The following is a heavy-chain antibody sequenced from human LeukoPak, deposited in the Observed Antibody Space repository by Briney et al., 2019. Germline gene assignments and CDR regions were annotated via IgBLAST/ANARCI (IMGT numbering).Heavy chain of an antibody. CDR1: GGSISSGGYS. Sequence: PSQTLSLTCAVSGGSISSGGYSWSWIRQPPGKGLEWIGYTYHSGSTYYNPSLKSRVTISVDRSKNQFSLKLSSVTAADTAVYYCARGGDVDSYPYFDYWGQGTLVTVSS. CDR2: TYHSGST. CDR3: ARGGDVDSYPYFDY. D-gene: IGHD3-16*01. J-gene: IGHJ4*02. V-gene: IGHV4-30-2*01.